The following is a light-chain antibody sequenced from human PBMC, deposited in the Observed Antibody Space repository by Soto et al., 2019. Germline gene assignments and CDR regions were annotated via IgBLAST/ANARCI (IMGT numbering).Light chain of an antibody. CDR3: QQLNSYPSIT. CDR1: QDIGSD. V-gene: IGKV1-17*01. CDR2: GAS. J-gene: IGKJ5*01. Sequence: DIQMTQSPSSLSASVGDRVIITCRASQDIGSDLAWYQQKPGKAPNLLIFGASTLQSGVPSRFSGSGSGTDFTLTISSLQPEDFATYYCQQLNSYPSITFGQGTRLEIK.